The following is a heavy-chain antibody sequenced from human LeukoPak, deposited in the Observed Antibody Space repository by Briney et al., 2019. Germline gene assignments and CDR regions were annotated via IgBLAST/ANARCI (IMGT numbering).Heavy chain of an antibody. V-gene: IGHV4-34*01. J-gene: IGHJ5*02. CDR3: ARGTYTMVRGVISVGNWFDP. CDR1: GGSFSGYY. D-gene: IGHD3-10*01. Sequence: SETLSLTCAVYGGSFSGYYWSWIRQPPGKGLEWIGEINHSGSTNYNPSLKSRVTISVDTSKNQFSLKLSSVTAADTAVYYCARGTYTMVRGVISVGNWFDPWGQGTLVTVSS. CDR2: INHSGST.